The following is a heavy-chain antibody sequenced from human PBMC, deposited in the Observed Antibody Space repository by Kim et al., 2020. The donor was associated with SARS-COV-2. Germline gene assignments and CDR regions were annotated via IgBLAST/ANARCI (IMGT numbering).Heavy chain of an antibody. Sequence: ASVKVSCKASGYTFTDYYIHWVRQAPGQGLEWMGRIHPNSGDTDYAQKFRDRVTMTRDTSVTTTYMEMSTLRSDDTAVFYCARGQRDGSSYCELWGQGPLLTISS. J-gene: IGHJ4*02. D-gene: IGHD1-26*01. CDR3: ARGQRDGSSYCEL. CDR1: GYTFTDYY. V-gene: IGHV1-2*06. CDR2: IHPNSGDT.